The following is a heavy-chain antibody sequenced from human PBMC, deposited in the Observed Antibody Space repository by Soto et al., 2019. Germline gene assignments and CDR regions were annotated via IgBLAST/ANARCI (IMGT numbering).Heavy chain of an antibody. CDR1: GGSISSSNW. V-gene: IGHV4-4*02. Sequence: SETLSLTCAVSGGSISSSNWWSWVRQPPGKGLEWIGEIYHSGSTNYNPSLKSRVTISVDKSKNQFSLKLSSVTAADTAVYYCAREKGYYGSGTYSGYYYYYGMDVWGQGTTVTVSS. CDR2: IYHSGST. J-gene: IGHJ6*02. CDR3: AREKGYYGSGTYSGYYYYYGMDV. D-gene: IGHD3-10*01.